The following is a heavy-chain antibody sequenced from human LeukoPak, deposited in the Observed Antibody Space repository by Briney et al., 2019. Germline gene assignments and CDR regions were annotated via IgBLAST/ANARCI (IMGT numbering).Heavy chain of an antibody. Sequence: GGSLRLSCAASGFTFSNYFMHWVRQAPGKGLEWVADIASDGSHTFYVESVKDRFTISRDNSKNTLYLQMNSLRAEDTAVYFCARERQDTVIHSGAFDIWGQGTMVTVSS. CDR2: IASDGSHT. J-gene: IGHJ3*02. D-gene: IGHD2-21*02. CDR3: ARERQDTVIHSGAFDI. V-gene: IGHV3-30*04. CDR1: GFTFSNYF.